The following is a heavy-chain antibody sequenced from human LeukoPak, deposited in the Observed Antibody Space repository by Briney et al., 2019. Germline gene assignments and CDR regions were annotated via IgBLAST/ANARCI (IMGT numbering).Heavy chain of an antibody. V-gene: IGHV4-31*03. J-gene: IGHJ5*02. CDR3: ARGKPPGYCSSTSCSDP. CDR1: GGSISSGGYY. CDR2: NYYSGST. Sequence: SETLSLTCTVSGGSISSGGYYWSWIRQHPGKGLEWIGYNYYSGSTYYNPSLKSRVTISVDTSKNQFSLKLSSVTAADTAVYYCARGKPPGYCSSTSCSDPWGQGTLVTVSS. D-gene: IGHD2-2*01.